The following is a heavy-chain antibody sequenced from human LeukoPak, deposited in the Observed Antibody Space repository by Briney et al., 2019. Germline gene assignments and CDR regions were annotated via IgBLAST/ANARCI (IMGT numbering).Heavy chain of an antibody. V-gene: IGHV3-48*03. CDR1: GFTFGSYE. J-gene: IGHJ6*02. D-gene: IGHD6-6*01. Sequence: GGSLRLSCAVSGFTFGSYEMNWVRQAPGKGLEWVSYISSSGNTAYYPDSVKGRFTISRDNANNSLYLQMNSLRAEDTAVYYCARDLRAARLRYYYGMDVWGQGTTVTVSS. CDR3: ARDLRAARLRYYYGMDV. CDR2: ISSSGNTA.